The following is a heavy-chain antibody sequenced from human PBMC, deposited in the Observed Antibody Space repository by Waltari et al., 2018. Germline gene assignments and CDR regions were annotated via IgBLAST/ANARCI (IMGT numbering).Heavy chain of an antibody. CDR3: SRVSASGDGMDV. CDR1: GFTFGDHA. J-gene: IGHJ6*02. V-gene: IGHV3-49*03. D-gene: IGHD3-16*01. CDR2: IRSKTYGGTA. Sequence: EVQLVESGGGLVQPGRSLRLSCTTSGFTFGDHALSWFRQAPEKGMEWVGFIRSKTYGGTADYAASVRGRFTVSRDDSKSIAYLEMYSLKTEDTAVYYCSRVSASGDGMDVWGQGTTVTVSS.